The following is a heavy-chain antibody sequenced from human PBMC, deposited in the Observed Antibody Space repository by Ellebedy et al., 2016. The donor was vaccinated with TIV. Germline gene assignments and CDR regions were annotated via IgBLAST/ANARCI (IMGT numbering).Heavy chain of an antibody. CDR2: INPSGGST. CDR1: GYTFTGYF. V-gene: IGHV1-46*01. Sequence: AASVKVSCKASGYTFTGYFMHWVRQAPGQGLEWMGVINPSGGSTSYAQKLQGRVTMTRDTSTSTVYMELSSLRSEDTAVYYCARGDNTFYAYSGSYDFDYWGQGTLVTVSP. CDR3: ARGDNTFYAYSGSYDFDY. J-gene: IGHJ4*02. D-gene: IGHD1-26*01.